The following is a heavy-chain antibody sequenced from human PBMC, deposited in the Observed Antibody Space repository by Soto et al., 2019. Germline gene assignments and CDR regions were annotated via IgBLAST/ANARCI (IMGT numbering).Heavy chain of an antibody. CDR3: AADPRPIWFSLKLSSVTAADTAVYYCARDVRMIVNYYFDY. V-gene: IGHV1-58*02. CDR2: IVVGSGNT. D-gene: IGHD3-22*01. J-gene: IGHJ4*02. Sequence: SVKVSCKASGFTFTSSAMQWVRRARGQRLEWIGWIVVGSGNTNYAQKFQERVTITRDMSTSTAYMELSSLRSEDTAVYYCAADPRPIWFSLKLSSVTAADTAVYYCARDVRMIVNYYFDYWGQGTLVTVS. CDR1: GFTFTSSA.